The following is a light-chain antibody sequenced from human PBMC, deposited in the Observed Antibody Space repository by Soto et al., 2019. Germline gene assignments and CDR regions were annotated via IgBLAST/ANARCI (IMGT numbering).Light chain of an antibody. CDR2: DAS. V-gene: IGKV3-11*01. CDR3: QQRSKWRT. Sequence: MTESPSTVSVSPGASVTISCRSSQSVADNLAWFQQKPGQAPRLLIYDASKRATGIPARFSGSGFGTDYTLTISSLEPEDFAVYYCQQRSKWRTFGQGTKVDIK. CDR1: QSVADN. J-gene: IGKJ1*01.